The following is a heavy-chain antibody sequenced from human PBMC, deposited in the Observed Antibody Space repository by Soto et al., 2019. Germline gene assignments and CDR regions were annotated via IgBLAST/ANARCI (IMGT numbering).Heavy chain of an antibody. CDR3: ARAAYSSSWNWFDP. V-gene: IGHV3-30*03. J-gene: IGHJ5*02. D-gene: IGHD6-13*01. CDR2: ISYDGSLE. Sequence: SQAPGKGLEWVAVISYDGSLEYYADSVKGRFTISRDNSKNTLYLQINGLRSEDTAVYYCARAAYSSSWNWFDPWGQGILVTVSS.